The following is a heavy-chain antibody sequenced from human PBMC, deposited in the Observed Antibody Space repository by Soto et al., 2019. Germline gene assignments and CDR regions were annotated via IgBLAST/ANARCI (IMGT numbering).Heavy chain of an antibody. CDR2: ISSSSSTI. D-gene: IGHD1-26*01. J-gene: IGHJ4*02. CDR1: GFTFSSYS. CDR3: ARDRKWELSSSFDY. Sequence: LRLSCAASGFTFSSYSMNWVRQAPGKGLEWVSYISSSSSTIYYADSVKGRFTISRDNAKNSLYLQMNSLRDEDTAVYYCARDRKWELSSSFDYWGQGTLATVSS. V-gene: IGHV3-48*02.